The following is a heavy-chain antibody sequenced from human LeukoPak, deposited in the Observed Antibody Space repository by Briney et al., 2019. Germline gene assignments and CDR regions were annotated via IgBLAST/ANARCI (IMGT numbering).Heavy chain of an antibody. Sequence: GGSLRLSCAASGFTFSSYSMNWVRQAPGKGLEWVSSISSSSSYIYYADSVKGRFTISRDNAKNSLYLQMNSLRAEDTAVYYCARDSIKLWLRPFDYWGQGTLVTVSS. V-gene: IGHV3-21*01. CDR1: GFTFSSYS. CDR2: ISSSSSYI. CDR3: ARDSIKLWLRPFDY. D-gene: IGHD5-18*01. J-gene: IGHJ4*02.